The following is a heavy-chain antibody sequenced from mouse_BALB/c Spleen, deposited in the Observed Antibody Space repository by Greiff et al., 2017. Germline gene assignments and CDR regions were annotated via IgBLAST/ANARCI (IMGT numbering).Heavy chain of an antibody. J-gene: IGHJ4*01. D-gene: IGHD2-1*01. V-gene: IGHV5-12-2*01. CDR1: GFTFRSYT. CDR2: ISNGGGST. CDR3: ARRVRYGNGYAMDY. Sequence: EVKLVESGGGLVQPGGSLKLSCAASGFTFRSYTMSWVRQTPEKRLEWVAYISNGGGSTYYPDTVKGRFTISRDNAKNTLYLQMSSLKSEDTAMYYFARRVRYGNGYAMDYWGQGTSVTVSS.